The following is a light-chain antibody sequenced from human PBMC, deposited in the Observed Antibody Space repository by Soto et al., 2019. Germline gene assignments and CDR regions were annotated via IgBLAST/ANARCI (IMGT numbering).Light chain of an antibody. J-gene: IGKJ1*01. CDR2: AAS. CDR1: QDISSS. CDR3: QQSYVTQWT. Sequence: DIQMTQSPSSLSASIGDRVTISCRASQDISSSLNWYQHKSGKAPKLLIYAASGLHSGVPSRFSGSGSGTEFTLTISSLQPEDFATYYCQQSYVTQWTFGQGTKVEIK. V-gene: IGKV1-39*01.